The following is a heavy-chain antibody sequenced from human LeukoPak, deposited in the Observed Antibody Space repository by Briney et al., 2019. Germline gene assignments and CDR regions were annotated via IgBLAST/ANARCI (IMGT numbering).Heavy chain of an antibody. CDR2: TYYRSKWYN. V-gene: IGHV6-1*01. D-gene: IGHD3-22*01. CDR3: ARSGGGWLLLPDY. J-gene: IGHJ4*02. Sequence: SQTLSLTCAISGDSVSSSSAAWNWIRQSPSRGLEWLGRTYYRSKWYNHYAVSAKSRLTIDPDTSKNQFSLQLDSVTPEDTAVYYCARSGGGWLLLPDYWGQGTLVTVSS. CDR1: GDSVSSSSAA.